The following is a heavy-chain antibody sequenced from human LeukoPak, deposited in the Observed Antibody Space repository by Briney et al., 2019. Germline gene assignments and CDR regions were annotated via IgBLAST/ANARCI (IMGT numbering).Heavy chain of an antibody. Sequence: GGSLRLSCAASGFAFSSYGMHWVRQAPGKGLVWVSRINSDGSSTSYADSVKGRFTISRDNAKNTLYLQMNSLRAEDTAVYYCARVRGYYDSSGYYFSYWGQGTLVTVSS. V-gene: IGHV3-74*01. CDR1: GFAFSSYG. CDR2: INSDGSST. D-gene: IGHD3-22*01. CDR3: ARVRGYYDSSGYYFSY. J-gene: IGHJ4*02.